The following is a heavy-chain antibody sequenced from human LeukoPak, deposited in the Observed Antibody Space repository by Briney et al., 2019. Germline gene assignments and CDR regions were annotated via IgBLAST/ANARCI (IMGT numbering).Heavy chain of an antibody. J-gene: IGHJ4*02. CDR2: INHSGST. CDR3: ARDSDPYCGGDCRPFDY. Sequence: SETLSLTCAVYGGSFSGYYWSWIRQPPGKGLEWIGEINHSGSTNYNPSLKSRVTMSVDTSKNQFSLKLSSVTAADTAVYYCARDSDPYCGGDCRPFDYWGQGTLVIVSS. CDR1: GGSFSGYY. D-gene: IGHD2-21*02. V-gene: IGHV4-34*01.